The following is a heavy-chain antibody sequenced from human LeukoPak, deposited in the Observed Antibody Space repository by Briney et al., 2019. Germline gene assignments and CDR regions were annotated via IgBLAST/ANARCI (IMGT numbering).Heavy chain of an antibody. CDR1: GGSFSSEA. Sequence: SVKVSCKAFGGSFSSEAISWVRQAPGQGLEWMGGIIPIFGTANYAQKFQGRVTITTDESTSTAYMEVSSLRSEDTAVYYCGRKAGDCGGGSCYSIDYWGQGTLVTVSP. CDR2: IIPIFGTA. V-gene: IGHV1-69*05. CDR3: GRKAGDCGGGSCYSIDY. J-gene: IGHJ4*02. D-gene: IGHD2-15*01.